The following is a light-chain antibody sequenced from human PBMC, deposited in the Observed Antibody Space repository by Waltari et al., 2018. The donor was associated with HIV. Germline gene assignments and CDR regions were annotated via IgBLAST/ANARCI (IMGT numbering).Light chain of an antibody. V-gene: IGLV1-51*01. CDR2: DDI. J-gene: IGLJ2*01. CDR3: GTWDSTLSVVV. CDR1: TSNTGKNL. Sequence: QSILTQPPSVSAAPGEQVTISCSGSTSNTGKNLISWYQQVPGRAPQLVIYDDIKRTAAAPARFSASKSGTSATLGITGLQTGDEANYYCGTWDSTLSVVVFGGGTKVTVL.